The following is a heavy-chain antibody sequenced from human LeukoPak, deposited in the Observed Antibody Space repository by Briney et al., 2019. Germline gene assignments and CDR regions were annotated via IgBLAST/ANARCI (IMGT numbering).Heavy chain of an antibody. CDR3: AREHVSTSLPGI. V-gene: IGHV3-30*04. Sequence: GGSLRLSCAASGFTFSSYAMHWVRQAPGKGLEWVAVISYDGSNKYYADSVKSRFTISRDNAKNSLYLQMNSLRAEDTAVYYCAREHVSTSLPGIWGQGTLVTVSS. J-gene: IGHJ4*02. CDR2: ISYDGSNK. CDR1: GFTFSSYA. D-gene: IGHD3-10*01.